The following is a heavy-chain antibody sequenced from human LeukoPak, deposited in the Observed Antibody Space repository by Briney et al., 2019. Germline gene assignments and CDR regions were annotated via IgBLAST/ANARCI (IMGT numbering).Heavy chain of an antibody. V-gene: IGHV1-2*04. CDR3: ARGTTVGYSSSWYRGHWFDP. J-gene: IGHJ5*02. D-gene: IGHD6-13*01. Sequence: ASVKVSCKASGYPFTHYAINWVRQAPGHGLEWMGWINPNSGGTNYAQKFQGWVTMTRDTSISTAYMELSRLRSDDTAVYYCARGTTVGYSSSWYRGHWFDPWGQGTLVTVSS. CDR1: GYPFTHYA. CDR2: INPNSGGT.